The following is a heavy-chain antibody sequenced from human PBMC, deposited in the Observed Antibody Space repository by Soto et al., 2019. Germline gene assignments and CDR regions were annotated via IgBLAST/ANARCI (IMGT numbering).Heavy chain of an antibody. J-gene: IGHJ4*02. CDR2: INAGNGNT. Sequence: ASVKVSCKASGYTFTTYAMHCVRQAPGQRLEWMGWINAGNGNTKYSQKFQGRVTITRDTSASTAYMELSSLRSEDTAVYYCAWAPIALANLYWGQGTLVTVSS. CDR1: GYTFTTYA. CDR3: AWAPIALANLY. V-gene: IGHV1-3*01. D-gene: IGHD6-19*01.